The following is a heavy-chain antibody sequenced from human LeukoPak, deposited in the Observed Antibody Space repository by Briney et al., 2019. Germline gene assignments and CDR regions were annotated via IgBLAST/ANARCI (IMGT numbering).Heavy chain of an antibody. J-gene: IGHJ4*02. CDR3: AKGTLYSSRNYFDY. D-gene: IGHD6-13*01. CDR2: ISATGGNT. V-gene: IGHV3-23*01. Sequence: PGGSLRLSCAASGFTLSSYAMTWVRQAPGKGQEWVSGISATGGNTYYADSVKGRFTISRDNSRNTLYLQLNSLRADDTAVYYCAKGTLYSSRNYFDYWGQGTLVTVSS. CDR1: GFTLSSYA.